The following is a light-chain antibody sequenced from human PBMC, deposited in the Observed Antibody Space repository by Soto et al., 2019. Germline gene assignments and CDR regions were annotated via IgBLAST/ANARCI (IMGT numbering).Light chain of an antibody. CDR1: QGIRND. CDR2: AAT. V-gene: IGKV1-6*01. J-gene: IGKJ4*01. CDR3: LQDYNYPLT. Sequence: AIQMTQSPSSLSASVGDSVTITCRASQGIRNDLAWYQQKPGKPPKLLMYAATSLQSGVPPRFSGSISGTDFTLTISSLQPEDFAPYYCLQDYNYPLTFGGGTKVEIK.